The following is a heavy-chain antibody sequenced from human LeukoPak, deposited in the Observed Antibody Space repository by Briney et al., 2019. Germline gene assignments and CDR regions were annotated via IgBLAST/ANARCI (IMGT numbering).Heavy chain of an antibody. D-gene: IGHD1-7*01. J-gene: IGHJ5*02. CDR2: IYTSGST. CDR1: GGSVSSYY. CDR3: ARHRYNWNCRFDP. V-gene: IGHV4-4*09. Sequence: SETLSLTCTVSGGSVSSYYWSWIRQPPGKGLEWIGYIYTSGSTNYNPSLKSRVTISVDTSKNQFSLKLSSVTAADTAVYYCARHRYNWNCRFDPWGQGTLVTVSS.